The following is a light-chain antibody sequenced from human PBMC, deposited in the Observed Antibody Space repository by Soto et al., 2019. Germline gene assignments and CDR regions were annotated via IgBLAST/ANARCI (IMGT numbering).Light chain of an antibody. V-gene: IGKV1-5*01. Sequence: DIQMTQSPSTLSAAVGDRVTISCRASQNIRSWLAWYQQKPGRAPKLLIYDVSSLQSGVPSRFSGSGSGTEFTLTISSLQPADFATYYCQQTYSTPPTFGQGTKVDIK. CDR2: DVS. CDR3: QQTYSTPPT. CDR1: QNIRSW. J-gene: IGKJ1*01.